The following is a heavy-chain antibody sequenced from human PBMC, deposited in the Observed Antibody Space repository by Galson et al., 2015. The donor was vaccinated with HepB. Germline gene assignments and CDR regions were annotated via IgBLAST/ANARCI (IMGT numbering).Heavy chain of an antibody. Sequence: SLRLSCAASGFTFSSYAMSWVRQAPGKGLEWVSAISGSGGSTYYADSVKGRFTISRDNSKNTLYLQMNSLRAEDTAVYYCAKSGKDDYGGNEGGPYYYYYYGMDVWGQGTTVTVSS. V-gene: IGHV3-23*01. D-gene: IGHD4-23*01. CDR3: AKSGKDDYGGNEGGPYYYYYYGMDV. J-gene: IGHJ6*02. CDR2: ISGSGGST. CDR1: GFTFSSYA.